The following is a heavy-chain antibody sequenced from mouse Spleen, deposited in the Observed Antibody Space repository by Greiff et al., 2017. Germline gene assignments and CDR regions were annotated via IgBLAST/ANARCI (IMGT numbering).Heavy chain of an antibody. CDR2: IDPSDSYT. D-gene: IGHD2-4*01. Sequence: VQLQQPGAELVKPGASVKLSCKASGYTFTSYWMQWVKQRPGQGLEWIGEIDPSDSYTNYNQKFKGKATLTVDTSSSTAYMQLSSLTSEDSAVYYCARSYDYDYWGQGTTLTVSS. V-gene: IGHV1-50*01. J-gene: IGHJ2*01. CDR3: ARSYDYDY. CDR1: GYTFTSYW.